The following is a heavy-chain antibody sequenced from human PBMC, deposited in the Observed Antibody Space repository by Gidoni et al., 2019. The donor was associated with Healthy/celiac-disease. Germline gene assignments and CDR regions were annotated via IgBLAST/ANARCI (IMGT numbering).Heavy chain of an antibody. CDR3: AKGPSEGYYYYYGMDV. CDR2: IGGDGGST. J-gene: IGHJ6*02. Sequence: EVQLVESGGGVVQPGGSLRLSCAASGFTFDDYAMHWVRQAPGKGLEWVSLIGGDGGSTYYADSVKGRFTISRDNSKNSLYLQMNSLRTEDTALYYCAKGPSEGYYYYYGMDVWGQGTTVTVSS. CDR1: GFTFDDYA. V-gene: IGHV3-43*02.